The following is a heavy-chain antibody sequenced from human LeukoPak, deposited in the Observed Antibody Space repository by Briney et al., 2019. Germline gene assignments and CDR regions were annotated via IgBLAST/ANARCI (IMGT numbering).Heavy chain of an antibody. CDR1: GGSFSGYY. CDR2: INHSGST. V-gene: IGHV4-34*01. CDR3: AGVFDYSRGYYYYYYMDV. Sequence: SETLSLTCAVYGGSFSGYYWSWIRQPPGKGLEWIGEINHSGSTNYKPSLRSRVTISVDTSKNQFSLKLSSVTAADTAVYYCAGVFDYSRGYYYYYYMDVWDKGTTVTVSS. D-gene: IGHD4-11*01. J-gene: IGHJ6*03.